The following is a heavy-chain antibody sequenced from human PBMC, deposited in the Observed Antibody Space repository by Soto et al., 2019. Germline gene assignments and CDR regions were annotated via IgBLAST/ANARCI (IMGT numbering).Heavy chain of an antibody. J-gene: IGHJ4*02. Sequence: GGSLRLSCAASEFTFSTFAMHWVRQAPGKGLEWVAVISSDGTNKYYAGSVKGRFTISRDNTKNTLYLQMNSLRGEDTAVYYCARAVTVVAPVDYWGQGTLVTVSS. D-gene: IGHD2-15*01. CDR2: ISSDGTNK. CDR3: ARAVTVVAPVDY. CDR1: EFTFSTFA. V-gene: IGHV3-30-3*01.